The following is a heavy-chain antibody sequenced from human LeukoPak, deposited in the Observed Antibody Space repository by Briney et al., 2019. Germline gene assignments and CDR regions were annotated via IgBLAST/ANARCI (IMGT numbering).Heavy chain of an antibody. CDR3: ASNWYAWGEFDP. CDR2: ISSSGSTI. CDR1: GFTFSSYE. D-gene: IGHD1-1*01. Sequence: GGSLRLSCAASGFTFSSYEMNWVRQAPGKWLEWVSYISSSGSTIYYADSVKGRFTISRDNAKNSLYLQMNSLRAEDTAVYYCASNWYAWGEFDPWGQGTLVTVSS. V-gene: IGHV3-48*03. J-gene: IGHJ5*02.